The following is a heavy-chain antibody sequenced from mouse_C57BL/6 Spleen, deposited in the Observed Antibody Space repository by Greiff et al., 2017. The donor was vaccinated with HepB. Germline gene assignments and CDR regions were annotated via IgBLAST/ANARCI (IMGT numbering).Heavy chain of an antibody. V-gene: IGHV5-9-1*02. J-gene: IGHJ3*01. CDR3: TREGKGNYVLAY. D-gene: IGHD2-1*01. CDR1: GFTFSSYA. CDR2: ISSGGDYI. Sequence: EVQLVESGEGLVKPGGSLKLSCAASGFTFSSYAMSWVRQTPEKRLEWVAYISSGGDYIYYADTVKGRFTISRDNARNTLYLQMSSLKSEDTAMYYCTREGKGNYVLAYWGQGTLVTVSA.